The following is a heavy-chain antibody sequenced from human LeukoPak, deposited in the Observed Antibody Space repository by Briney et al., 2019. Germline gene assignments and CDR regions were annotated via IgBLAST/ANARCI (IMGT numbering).Heavy chain of an antibody. CDR3: ARPLPSGMVATGFDC. CDR1: GYSFTSYW. CDR2: IYPGDSDT. Sequence: GESLKISCKGSGYSFTSYWIGWVRQMPGKGLEWMGIIYPGDSDTRYSPSFQGQVTISADKSISTAYLQWSSLKASDTAMYYCARPLPSGMVATGFDCWGQGTLVTVSS. J-gene: IGHJ4*02. D-gene: IGHD5-12*01. V-gene: IGHV5-51*01.